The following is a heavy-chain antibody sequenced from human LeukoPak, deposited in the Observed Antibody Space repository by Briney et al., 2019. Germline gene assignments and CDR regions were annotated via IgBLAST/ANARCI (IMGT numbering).Heavy chain of an antibody. V-gene: IGHV3-7*01. D-gene: IGHD3-3*01. J-gene: IGHJ4*02. CDR3: AREKAYKDFLSDLDY. Sequence: PGGSLRVSCAASGFTFSSYWMTWVRQAPGNGLEWVANIKYDGSEKYYVDSVKGRFIISRDNARNSLYLQIYSLRAEDTAVYYCAREKAYKDFLSDLDYWGQGTLVTVSS. CDR2: IKYDGSEK. CDR1: GFTFSSYW.